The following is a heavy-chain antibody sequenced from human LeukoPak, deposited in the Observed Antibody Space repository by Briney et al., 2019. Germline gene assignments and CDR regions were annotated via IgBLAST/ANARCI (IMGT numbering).Heavy chain of an antibody. CDR1: GYTFTSYG. Sequence: ASVKVSCKASGYTFTSYGISWVPQAPGQGLEWMGWISAYNGNTNYAQKLQGRVTMTTDTSTSTAYMELRSLRSDDTAVYYCARAGPTGYCSSTSCLDYWGQGTLVTVSS. V-gene: IGHV1-18*01. CDR3: ARAGPTGYCSSTSCLDY. CDR2: ISAYNGNT. J-gene: IGHJ4*02. D-gene: IGHD2-2*01.